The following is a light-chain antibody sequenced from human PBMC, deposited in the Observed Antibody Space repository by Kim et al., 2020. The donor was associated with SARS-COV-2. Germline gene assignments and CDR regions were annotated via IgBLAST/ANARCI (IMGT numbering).Light chain of an antibody. J-gene: IGLJ3*02. V-gene: IGLV3-1*01. CDR3: QAWDSSTAV. CDR2: QDS. CDR1: KLGDKY. Sequence: GPPGQTPSITFSGDKLGDKYACWYQQKPGQSPVLVIYQDSKRPSGIPERFSGSNSGNTATLTISGTQAMDEADYYCQAWDSSTAVFGGGTQLTVL.